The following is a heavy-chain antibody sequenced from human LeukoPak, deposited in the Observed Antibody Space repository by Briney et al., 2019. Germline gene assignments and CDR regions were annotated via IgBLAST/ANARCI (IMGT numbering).Heavy chain of an antibody. J-gene: IGHJ4*02. CDR1: GVTISSYY. V-gene: IGHV4-59*08. CDR2: IYYSGST. D-gene: IGHD3-22*01. CDR3: ARMGDYYDSSGYSE. Sequence: SETLSLTCTVSGVTISSYYWSWIRQPPGKGLEWIGYIYYSGSTNYNPSLKSRVTISVHTSKNQFSLNLSSVTAADTAEYCCARMGDYYDSSGYSEWGQGTLVTVSS.